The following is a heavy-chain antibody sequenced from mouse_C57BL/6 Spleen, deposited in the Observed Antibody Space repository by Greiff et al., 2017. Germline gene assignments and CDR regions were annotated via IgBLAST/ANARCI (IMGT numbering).Heavy chain of an antibody. J-gene: IGHJ2*01. D-gene: IGHD2-3*01. CDR1: GYTFTSYW. Sequence: QVQLKQPGAELVKPGASVKMSCKASGYTFTSYWITWVKQRPGQGLEWIGDIYPGSGSTNYNEKFKSKATLTVDTSSSTAYMQLSSLTSEDSAVYYCARSYDGYPYYFDYWGQGTTLTVSS. V-gene: IGHV1-55*01. CDR2: IYPGSGST. CDR3: ARSYDGYPYYFDY.